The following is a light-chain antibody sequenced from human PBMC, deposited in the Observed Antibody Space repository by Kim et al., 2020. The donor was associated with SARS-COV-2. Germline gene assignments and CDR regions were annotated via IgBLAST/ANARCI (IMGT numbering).Light chain of an antibody. V-gene: IGKV3-11*01. CDR3: QHRRTWPLT. J-gene: IGKJ2*01. Sequence: EIVLTQSPATLSLSPGERATLSCRASQYIDNWLAWYQQKPGQVPRPLIYDASNRATGIPARFSGSGSGTDFTLTISSLEPEDFAVYYCQHRRTWPLTFGQGTKLEI. CDR1: QYIDNW. CDR2: DAS.